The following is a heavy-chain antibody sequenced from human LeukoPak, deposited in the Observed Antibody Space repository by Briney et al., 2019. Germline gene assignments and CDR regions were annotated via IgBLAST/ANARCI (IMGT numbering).Heavy chain of an antibody. V-gene: IGHV1-2*02. Sequence: ASVKVSCKASGYTFTGYYMHWVRQAPGQGLEWMGWINPNSGGTNYAQKFQGRVTMTRDTSISTAYMELSRLTSDDTAVYYCARDRSPAPGRSYGRGHFDYWGQGTLVTVSS. CDR2: INPNSGGT. CDR1: GYTFTGYY. D-gene: IGHD3-16*01. J-gene: IGHJ4*02. CDR3: ARDRSPAPGRSYGRGHFDY.